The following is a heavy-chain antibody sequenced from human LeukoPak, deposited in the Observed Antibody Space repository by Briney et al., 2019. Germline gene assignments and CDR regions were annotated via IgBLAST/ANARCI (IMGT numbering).Heavy chain of an antibody. J-gene: IGHJ4*02. Sequence: EGSLRLSCAASGFAFTDYYMSWIRQAPGKGLDWVSYISISGTTINYADSVKGRFTFSRDNAKNSLYLQMNSLRAEDTAVYYCARAGRLQYGDYVAFDYWGQGTLVTVSS. CDR1: GFAFTDYY. D-gene: IGHD4-17*01. CDR3: ARAGRLQYGDYVAFDY. V-gene: IGHV3-11*01. CDR2: ISISGTTI.